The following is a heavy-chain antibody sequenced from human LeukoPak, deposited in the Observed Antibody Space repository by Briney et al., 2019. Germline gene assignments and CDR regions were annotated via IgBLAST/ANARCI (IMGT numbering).Heavy chain of an antibody. D-gene: IGHD2/OR15-2a*01. CDR3: ARGPILGDF. Sequence: PGGSLRLSCVASGFIFSSYEMNWMRQTPEKGLEWLAHISSSAHSIYYADSVRGRFFISRDNAKNSVYLQMNRLRVEDTAVYSCARGPILGDFWGQGTLVTVSS. J-gene: IGHJ4*02. CDR2: ISSSAHSI. CDR1: GFIFSSYE. V-gene: IGHV3-48*03.